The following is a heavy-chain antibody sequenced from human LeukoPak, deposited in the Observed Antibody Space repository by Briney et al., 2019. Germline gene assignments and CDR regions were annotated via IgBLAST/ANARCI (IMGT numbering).Heavy chain of an antibody. CDR3: AREGCSSTSCYLFDY. CDR1: GFTFSSYS. CDR2: ISSSSYI. D-gene: IGHD2-2*01. Sequence: GGSLRLSCAASGFTFSSYSMNWVRQAPGKGLEWVSSISSSSYIYYADSVKGRFTISRDNAKNSLYLQMNSLRAEDTAVYYCAREGCSSTSCYLFDYWGQGTLVTVSS. V-gene: IGHV3-21*01. J-gene: IGHJ4*02.